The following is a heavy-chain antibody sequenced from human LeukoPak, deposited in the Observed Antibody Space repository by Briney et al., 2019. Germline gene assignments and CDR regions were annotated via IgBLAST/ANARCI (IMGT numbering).Heavy chain of an antibody. J-gene: IGHJ4*02. V-gene: IGHV1-46*01. D-gene: IGHD6-13*01. CDR3: ARSGSSWSRRQDY. CDR1: GYTLTSYY. Sequence: ASVKVSCKASGYTLTSYYIHWVRQAPGQGLEWMGIINPSGGSTSYAQKFQGRVTMTRDMSTSTVYMELSSLRSDDTAVYYCARSGSSWSRRQDYWGQGTLVTVSS. CDR2: INPSGGST.